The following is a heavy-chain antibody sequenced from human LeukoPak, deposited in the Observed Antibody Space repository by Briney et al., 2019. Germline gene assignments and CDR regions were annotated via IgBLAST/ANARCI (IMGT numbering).Heavy chain of an antibody. D-gene: IGHD1-26*01. Sequence: GGSLRLSCAASGFTFSSYSMNWVRQAPGKGLEWVSSISSSSSYIYYADSVKGRFTISRDNAKNSLYLQMTSLRAEDTAVYYCARVWYSGSYPVDYWGQGTLVTVSS. J-gene: IGHJ4*02. CDR3: ARVWYSGSYPVDY. CDR1: GFTFSSYS. CDR2: ISSSSSYI. V-gene: IGHV3-21*01.